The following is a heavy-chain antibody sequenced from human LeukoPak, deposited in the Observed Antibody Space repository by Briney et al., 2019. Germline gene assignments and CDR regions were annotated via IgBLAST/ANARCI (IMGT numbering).Heavy chain of an antibody. Sequence: GESLKISCKGSGYIFTSYWISWVRQMPGKGLEWMWRIDPSDSYTNYSPSFQASVTISADKSVSTVYLQWSRLKASDTAMYYCARRPTDVYDYGDYLLTDWGQGTLVTVSS. V-gene: IGHV5-10-1*01. J-gene: IGHJ4*02. CDR2: IDPSDSYT. D-gene: IGHD4-17*01. CDR1: GYIFTSYW. CDR3: ARRPTDVYDYGDYLLTD.